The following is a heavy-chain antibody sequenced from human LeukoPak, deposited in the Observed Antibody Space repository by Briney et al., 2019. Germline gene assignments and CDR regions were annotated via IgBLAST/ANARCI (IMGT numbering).Heavy chain of an antibody. V-gene: IGHV4-31*03. Sequence: PSETLSLTCTVSGGSISSGGYYWSWIRQHPGKGLESIGYIYYTGSTYYNPSLKSRLTISVDTSKNQFSLNLSSVTAADTAVYYCARVRAVAGSVSFDYWGQGTLVAVSS. CDR3: ARVRAVAGSVSFDY. J-gene: IGHJ4*02. D-gene: IGHD6-19*01. CDR2: IYYTGST. CDR1: GGSISSGGYY.